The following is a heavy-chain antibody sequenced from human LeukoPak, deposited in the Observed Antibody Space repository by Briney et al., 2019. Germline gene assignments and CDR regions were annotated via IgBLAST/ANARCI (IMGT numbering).Heavy chain of an antibody. CDR3: ASPTGYGDYALDY. CDR2: ISSSSYI. D-gene: IGHD4-17*01. Sequence: GGSLRLSCAASGFTFSSYSMNWVRQAPGKGLEWVSSISSSSYIYYADSVKGRFTISRDNAKNSLYLQMNSLIAEDTAVYYCASPTGYGDYALDYWGQGTLVTVSS. V-gene: IGHV3-21*01. CDR1: GFTFSSYS. J-gene: IGHJ4*02.